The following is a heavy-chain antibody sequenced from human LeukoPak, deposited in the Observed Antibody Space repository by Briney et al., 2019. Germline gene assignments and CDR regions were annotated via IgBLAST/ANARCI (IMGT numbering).Heavy chain of an antibody. D-gene: IGHD2-15*01. Sequence: GGSLRLSCAASGFTFSSYWMSWVRQAPGKGLEWVANIKQDGSEKYYVDSVKGRFTISRDNAKNSLYLQMNSLRAEDTAVYYCARDYCSGGSCYDYWGQGILVTVSS. CDR2: IKQDGSEK. CDR1: GFTFSSYW. V-gene: IGHV3-7*01. CDR3: ARDYCSGGSCYDY. J-gene: IGHJ4*02.